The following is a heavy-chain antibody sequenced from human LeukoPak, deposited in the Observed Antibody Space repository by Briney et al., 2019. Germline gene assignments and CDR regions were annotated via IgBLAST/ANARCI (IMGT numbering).Heavy chain of an antibody. D-gene: IGHD3-10*01. CDR1: GYTFTSYA. CDR3: ARRRGVGGDAFDI. J-gene: IGHJ3*02. V-gene: IGHV1-3*01. Sequence: ASVKVSCKASGYTFTSYAMHWVRQAPGQRLEWMGWINAGNGNTKYSQKFQGRVTITRDTSASTAYMELSSLRSEDTAVYYCARRRGVGGDAFDIWGQGTMVTVSS. CDR2: INAGNGNT.